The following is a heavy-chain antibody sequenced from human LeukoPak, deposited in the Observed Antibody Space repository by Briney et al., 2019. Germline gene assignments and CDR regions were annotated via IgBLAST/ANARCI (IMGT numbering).Heavy chain of an antibody. Sequence: GGSLRLSCAASGFTFSSYSMNWVRQAPGKGLEWVSSTSSSSSYIYYADSVKGRFTISRDNAKNSLYLQMNSLRAEDTAVYYCARAGLRYFDWLPPHYFDYWGQGTLVTVSS. CDR2: TSSSSSYI. CDR1: GFTFSSYS. V-gene: IGHV3-21*01. D-gene: IGHD3-9*01. CDR3: ARAGLRYFDWLPPHYFDY. J-gene: IGHJ4*02.